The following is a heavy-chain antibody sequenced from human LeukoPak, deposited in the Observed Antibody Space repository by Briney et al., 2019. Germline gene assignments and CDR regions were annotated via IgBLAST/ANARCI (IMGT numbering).Heavy chain of an antibody. D-gene: IGHD2-15*01. Sequence: GGSLRLSCAASGFTFTSYAMSWVRQAPGKGLEWVSTISGSAGSTCYADSLKGRFTISRDKSKNTLYLQVNSLRAEDTATYYCAKAAMVAAPFDYWGQGTLVTVSS. V-gene: IGHV3-23*01. J-gene: IGHJ4*02. CDR2: ISGSAGST. CDR1: GFTFTSYA. CDR3: AKAAMVAAPFDY.